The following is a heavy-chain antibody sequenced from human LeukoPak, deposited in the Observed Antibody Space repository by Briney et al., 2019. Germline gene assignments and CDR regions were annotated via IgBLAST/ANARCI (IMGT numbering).Heavy chain of an antibody. J-gene: IGHJ3*02. CDR2: IYYSGST. CDR3: ARVLVVPTSYAFDI. Sequence: SETLSLTCTVSGGSISSYYWSWIRQPPGKGLEWIGYIYYSGSTNYNPSLKSRVTISVDTSKNQFSLKLGSVTAADTAVYYCARVLVVPTSYAFDIWGQGTMVTVSS. V-gene: IGHV4-59*01. CDR1: GGSISSYY. D-gene: IGHD2-15*01.